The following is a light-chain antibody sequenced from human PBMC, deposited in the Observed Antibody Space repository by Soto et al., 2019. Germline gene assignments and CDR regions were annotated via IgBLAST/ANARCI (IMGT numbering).Light chain of an antibody. V-gene: IGKV3-20*01. J-gene: IGKJ2*01. CDR1: QSLSGNY. Sequence: ESVLTQSPGPLSLSPGERATLSCRASQSLSGNYLAWYQQKPGQAPTLLIFGVSSRATGIPDRFSGSGSGTDFTLTINRLEPEEFAVYYCHHYGSSPYTFGLGTKLEIK. CDR3: HHYGSSPYT. CDR2: GVS.